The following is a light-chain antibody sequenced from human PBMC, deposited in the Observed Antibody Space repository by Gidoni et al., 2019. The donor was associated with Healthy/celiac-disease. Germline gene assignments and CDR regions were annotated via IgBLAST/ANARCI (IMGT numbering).Light chain of an antibody. CDR3: SSYTSSSTLGV. J-gene: IGLJ2*01. Sequence: QSALTQPASVSGSPGQSITISCTGTSSDVGGYNYVPWSQQHPGKAPKLLIYDGRNRPSGVSTRFSGSKSGNTASLTISWLQAEDEADYYCSSYTSSSTLGVFGGGTKLTVL. CDR1: SSDVGGYNY. CDR2: DGR. V-gene: IGLV2-14*01.